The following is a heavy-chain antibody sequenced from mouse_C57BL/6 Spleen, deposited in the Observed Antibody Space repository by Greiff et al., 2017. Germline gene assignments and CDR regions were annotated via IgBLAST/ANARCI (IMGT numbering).Heavy chain of an antibody. D-gene: IGHD2-4*01. V-gene: IGHV3-6*01. Sequence: DVQLQESGPGLVKPSQSLSLTCSVTGYSITSGYYWNWIRQFPGNKLEWMGYISYDGSNNYNPSLKNRISITRDTSKNQFFLKLNSVTTEDTATYYCARDDYDPYAMDYGGQGTSVTVSS. J-gene: IGHJ4*01. CDR2: ISYDGSN. CDR3: ARDDYDPYAMDY. CDR1: GYSITSGYY.